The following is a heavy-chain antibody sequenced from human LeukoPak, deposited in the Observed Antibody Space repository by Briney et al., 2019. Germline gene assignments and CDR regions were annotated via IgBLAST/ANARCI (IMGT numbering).Heavy chain of an antibody. V-gene: IGHV1-2*02. CDR3: ARDLYGGTSATFDY. CDR2: INPNSGGT. D-gene: IGHD4-23*01. CDR1: EYTFTGYY. Sequence: VASVKVSCKASEYTFTGYYMHWVRQAPGQGLEWMGWINPNSGGTYYAQKFQGRVTMTSDTSISSAYMELSRLRSDDRAVYYCARDLYGGTSATFDYWGQGTLVTVSS. J-gene: IGHJ4*02.